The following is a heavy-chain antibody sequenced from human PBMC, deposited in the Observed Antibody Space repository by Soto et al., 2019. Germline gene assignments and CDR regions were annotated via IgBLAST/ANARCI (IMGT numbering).Heavy chain of an antibody. CDR3: ARGRLGIDY. Sequence: QVQLVESGGGVVQPGRSLRLSCAASGFTFSSYAMHWVRQAPGKGLEWVAVISYDGSNKYYADSVKGRFTISRDNSKNTLYLQMSSLRAEDTAVYYCARGRLGIDYWGQGTLVTVSS. J-gene: IGHJ4*02. V-gene: IGHV3-30-3*01. CDR1: GFTFSSYA. CDR2: ISYDGSNK. D-gene: IGHD3-9*01.